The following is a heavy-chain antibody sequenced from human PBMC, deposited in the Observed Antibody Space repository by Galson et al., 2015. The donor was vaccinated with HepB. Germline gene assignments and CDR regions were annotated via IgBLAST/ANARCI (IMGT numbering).Heavy chain of an antibody. CDR3: AKEPARMVYANFDY. Sequence: SLRLSCAASGFTFSSYAMSWVRQAPGKGLEWVSAISGSGGSTYYADPVKGRFTISRDNSKNTLYLQMNSLRAEDTAVYDCAKEPARMVYANFDYWGQGTLVTVSS. J-gene: IGHJ4*02. CDR2: ISGSGGST. CDR1: GFTFSSYA. V-gene: IGHV3-23*01. D-gene: IGHD2-8*01.